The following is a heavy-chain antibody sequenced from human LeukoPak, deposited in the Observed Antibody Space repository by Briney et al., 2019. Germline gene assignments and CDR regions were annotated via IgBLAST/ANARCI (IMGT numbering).Heavy chain of an antibody. Sequence: ASVKVSCKASGYTFTGYYMHWVRQAPRQGLEWMGWINPNSGGTNYAQKFQGRVTMTRDTSISTAYMELSRLRSDDTAVYYCARGGYYDSSGYYSSYYYYYMDVWGKGTTVTVSS. J-gene: IGHJ6*03. CDR1: GYTFTGYY. CDR2: INPNSGGT. CDR3: ARGGYYDSSGYYSSYYYYYMDV. V-gene: IGHV1-2*02. D-gene: IGHD3-22*01.